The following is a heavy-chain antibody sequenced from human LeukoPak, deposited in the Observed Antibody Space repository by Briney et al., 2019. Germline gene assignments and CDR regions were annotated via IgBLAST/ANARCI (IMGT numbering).Heavy chain of an antibody. Sequence: ASVKVSCKASGYTFTGYYMHRVRQAPGQGLEWMGRINPNSGGTNYAQKFQGRVTMTRDTSISTAYMELSRLRSDDTAVYYCARDQFMYYYDSSGYPNWLDPWGQGTLVTVSS. CDR2: INPNSGGT. J-gene: IGHJ5*02. CDR1: GYTFTGYY. D-gene: IGHD3-22*01. V-gene: IGHV1-2*06. CDR3: ARDQFMYYYDSSGYPNWLDP.